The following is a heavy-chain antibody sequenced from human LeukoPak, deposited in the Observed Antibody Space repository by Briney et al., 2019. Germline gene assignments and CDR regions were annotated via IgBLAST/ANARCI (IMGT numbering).Heavy chain of an antibody. CDR3: AREETYGSGSYVDY. J-gene: IGHJ4*02. Sequence: SQTLSLTCTVSGGSISSGGYYWSWIRQHPGKGLEWIGYIYYSGSTYYNPSLNSRVTISVDTSKNQFSLKLSSVTAADTAVYYCAREETYGSGSYVDYWGQGNLVTVSS. CDR1: GGSISSGGYY. D-gene: IGHD3-10*01. V-gene: IGHV4-31*03. CDR2: IYYSGST.